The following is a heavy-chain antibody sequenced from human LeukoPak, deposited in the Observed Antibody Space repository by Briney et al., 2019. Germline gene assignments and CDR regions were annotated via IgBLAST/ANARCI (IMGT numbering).Heavy chain of an antibody. V-gene: IGHV4-4*07. Sequence: SETLSLTCTVSGDSISRYYWSWIRQPAGKGLEWIGRVSTSGSTNYNPSLKSRVTMSVDTSKNQFSLKLSSVTAADTAVYYCARTPSGSYLDASGLSFDYWGQGTLVTVSS. D-gene: IGHD1-26*01. CDR3: ARTPSGSYLDASGLSFDY. CDR1: GDSISRYY. J-gene: IGHJ4*02. CDR2: VSTSGST.